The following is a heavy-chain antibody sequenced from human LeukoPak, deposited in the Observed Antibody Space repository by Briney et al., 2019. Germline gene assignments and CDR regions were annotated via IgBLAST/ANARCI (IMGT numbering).Heavy chain of an antibody. J-gene: IGHJ4*02. Sequence: GGSLRLSCAASGFIVSHNYMSWVRQAPGKGLESVSLIYSGGSTYYADSVKGRFTISRDYSKNTLYLQMNNLRVEDAAVYYCARPHCGGGSCYLDYWGQGTLVTVSS. CDR3: ARPHCGGGSCYLDY. CDR2: IYSGGST. CDR1: GFIVSHNY. V-gene: IGHV3-53*01. D-gene: IGHD2-15*01.